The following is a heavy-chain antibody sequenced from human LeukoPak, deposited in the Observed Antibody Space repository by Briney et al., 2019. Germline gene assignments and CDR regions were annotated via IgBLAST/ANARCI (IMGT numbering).Heavy chain of an antibody. J-gene: IGHJ4*02. CDR2: IYYSGST. CDR1: GGSISSGGYY. CDR3: AGLVGRYSSGLYYYYFDY. D-gene: IGHD3-22*01. V-gene: IGHV4-31*03. Sequence: SETLSLTCTVSGGSISSGGYYWSWIRQHPGKGLEWIGYIYYSGSTYYNPSLKSRVTISVDTSRNQFSLKLSSVAAADTAVYYCAGLVGRYSSGLYYYYFDYWGQGTLVTVSS.